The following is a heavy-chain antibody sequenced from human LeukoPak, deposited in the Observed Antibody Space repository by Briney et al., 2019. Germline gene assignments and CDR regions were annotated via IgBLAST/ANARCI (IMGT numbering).Heavy chain of an antibody. D-gene: IGHD2/OR15-2a*01. Sequence: GGSLRLSCAASAFTFSDYSMNWVRQAPGKGLEWVSYISGRSSTIYYADSGKGRFTISRDNAKNSLYLQMNSLSAEDTAVYYCARADCSSSTCYLRSSWFDPWGQGTLVTVSS. CDR2: ISGRSSTI. J-gene: IGHJ5*02. CDR3: ARADCSSSTCYLRSSWFDP. CDR1: AFTFSDYS. V-gene: IGHV3-48*04.